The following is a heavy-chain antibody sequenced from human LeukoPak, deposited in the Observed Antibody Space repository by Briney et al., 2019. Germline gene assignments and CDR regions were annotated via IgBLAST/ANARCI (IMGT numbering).Heavy chain of an antibody. J-gene: IGHJ4*02. V-gene: IGHV3-33*06. CDR2: ILYDGSNK. Sequence: GSLRLSCAASGFTFSSYGMHWVRQAPGKGLEWVAVILYDGSNKYYAHSVKGRFTISRDNSKNTLYLQMNSLRAEDTAVYYCAKESGPSRYYDFWSGYPPYYFDYWGQGTLVTVSS. CDR1: GFTFSSYG. CDR3: AKESGPSRYYDFWSGYPPYYFDY. D-gene: IGHD3-3*01.